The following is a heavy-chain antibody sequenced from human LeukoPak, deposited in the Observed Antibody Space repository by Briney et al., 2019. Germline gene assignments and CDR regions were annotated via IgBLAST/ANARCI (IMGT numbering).Heavy chain of an antibody. CDR2: IYYSGST. CDR3: ARDTYYDILTGYPAWGFDL. V-gene: IGHV4-59*01. CDR1: GGSISSYY. J-gene: IGHJ2*01. Sequence: SETLSLTCTVSGGSISSYYWSWIRQPPGKGLEWIGYIYYSGSTNYNPSPKSRVTISVDTSKNQFSLKLSSVTAADTAVYYCARDTYYDILTGYPAWGFDLWGRGTLVTVSS. D-gene: IGHD3-9*01.